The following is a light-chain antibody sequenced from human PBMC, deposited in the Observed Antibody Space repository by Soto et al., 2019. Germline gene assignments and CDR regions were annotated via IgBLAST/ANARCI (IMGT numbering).Light chain of an antibody. Sequence: QSVLAQPASVSVSPVPSITISCTGTSSDIGGHNDVSWYQQQHPGKAPKLLIYVVTNRPSGVSNRFSGSKSGNTASLTISGLQAEDEADYYCCSYKSDITPYVFGTGTKVTVL. CDR3: CSYKSDITPYV. CDR2: VVT. V-gene: IGLV2-14*03. CDR1: SSDIGGHND. J-gene: IGLJ1*01.